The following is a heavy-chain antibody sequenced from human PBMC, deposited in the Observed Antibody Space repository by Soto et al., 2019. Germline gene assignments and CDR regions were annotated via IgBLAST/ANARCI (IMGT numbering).Heavy chain of an antibody. J-gene: IGHJ2*01. D-gene: IGHD6-13*01. Sequence: EVQLVESGGGLVQPGGSLRLSCAASGFTFSSYWMSWVRQAPGKGLEWVANIKQDGSEQYYVDSVKGRFTISRDNAKNSLYLQINSLRAEDTAVYYCARGIAAARYFDLWGRGTLVTVSS. V-gene: IGHV3-7*05. CDR1: GFTFSSYW. CDR2: IKQDGSEQ. CDR3: ARGIAAARYFDL.